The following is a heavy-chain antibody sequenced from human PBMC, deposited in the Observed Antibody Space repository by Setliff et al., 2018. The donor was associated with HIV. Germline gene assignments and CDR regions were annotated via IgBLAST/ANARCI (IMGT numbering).Heavy chain of an antibody. V-gene: IGHV3-23*01. CDR2: ISFNGGSA. D-gene: IGHD3-10*01. CDR3: ARDAIRLAMRGWFDP. J-gene: IGHJ5*02. CDR1: GFTFSRYD. Sequence: GGSLRLSCATSGFTFSRYDMSWVRQAPGKGLEWVSSISFNGGSAYFADSVKGRFTISRDNSKNTLYLQMNSLRADDTAVYYCARDAIRLAMRGWFDPWGQGTLVTVSS.